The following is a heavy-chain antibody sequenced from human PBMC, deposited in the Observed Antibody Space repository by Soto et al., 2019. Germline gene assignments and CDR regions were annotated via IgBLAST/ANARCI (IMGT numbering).Heavy chain of an antibody. Sequence: QRQLQESGSGLVKPSQTLSLTSAVSGGSISSVGYSWGWFRQPPGKGLEWIGYIYHSGSTYYNPSLKSRVTISVDRSKNQFSLKLSSVTAADTAVYYCARVPDVWGQGTTVTVSS. CDR1: GGSISSVGYS. J-gene: IGHJ6*02. V-gene: IGHV4-30-2*01. CDR3: ARVPDV. CDR2: IYHSGST.